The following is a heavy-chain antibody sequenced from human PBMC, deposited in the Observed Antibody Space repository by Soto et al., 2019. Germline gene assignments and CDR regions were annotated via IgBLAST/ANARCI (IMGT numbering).Heavy chain of an antibody. CDR2: ISYDGSNK. V-gene: IGHV3-30*18. Sequence: PGGSLRLSCAASGFTFSSYGMHWVRQAPGKGLEWVAVISYDGSNKYYADSVKGRFTISRDNSKNTLYLQMNSLRAEDTAVYYCAKDSSGYHNWFDPWGQGTLVTVSS. D-gene: IGHD3-22*01. CDR1: GFTFSSYG. J-gene: IGHJ5*02. CDR3: AKDSSGYHNWFDP.